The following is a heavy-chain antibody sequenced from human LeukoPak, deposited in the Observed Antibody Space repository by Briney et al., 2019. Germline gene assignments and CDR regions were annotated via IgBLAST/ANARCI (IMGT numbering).Heavy chain of an antibody. Sequence: SETLSLTCTVSGGSISSSSYYWGWIRQPPGKGLEWIGSIYYSGSTCYNPSLKSRVTLSIDTSKNQFSLKLTSVTAADTAVYYCARNSSMRDLPDTAYNWFDPWGPGTLVTVSS. CDR3: ARNSSMRDLPDTAYNWFDP. CDR2: IYYSGST. V-gene: IGHV4-39*01. CDR1: GGSISSSSYY. D-gene: IGHD2/OR15-2a*01. J-gene: IGHJ5*02.